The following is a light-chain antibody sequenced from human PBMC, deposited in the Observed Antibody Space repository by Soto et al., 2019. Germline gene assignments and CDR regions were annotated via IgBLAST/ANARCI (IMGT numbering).Light chain of an antibody. V-gene: IGKV3-20*01. J-gene: IGKJ5*01. CDR2: GAS. CDR1: QTVYRDY. Sequence: EIVLTQSPGTLSLSPGERATLSCMASQTVYRDYLAWFQQKPGQPPRLLLYGASSRAAGIPDRFSGSGSGTDFTLTINRLEPEDFAVYYCQQYSNSITFGQGTRLEIK. CDR3: QQYSNSIT.